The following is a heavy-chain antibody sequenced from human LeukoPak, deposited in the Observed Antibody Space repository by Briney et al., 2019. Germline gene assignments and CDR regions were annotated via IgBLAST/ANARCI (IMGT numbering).Heavy chain of an antibody. Sequence: ASVKVSCKASGYIFTSYGISWVRQAPGQGLEWMGWINTYNGNTKYAQKVQGRVTKTTDTSTSTAYMEVRSLTSDDTAVYYCARDLVHHRLLAAVYNWFDPWGQGTLVTVSS. CDR1: GYIFTSYG. CDR3: ARDLVHHRLLAAVYNWFDP. J-gene: IGHJ5*02. D-gene: IGHD3-3*02. CDR2: INTYNGNT. V-gene: IGHV1-18*01.